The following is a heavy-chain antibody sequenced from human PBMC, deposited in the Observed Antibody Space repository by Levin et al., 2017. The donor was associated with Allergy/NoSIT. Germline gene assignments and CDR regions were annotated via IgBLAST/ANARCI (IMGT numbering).Heavy chain of an antibody. J-gene: IGHJ4*02. D-gene: IGHD6-19*01. CDR3: ARDVSSGDPGGFDY. CDR2: ISSSSTYI. V-gene: IGHV3-21*01. Sequence: GESLKISCAASGFTFRSYSMNWVRQAPGKGPEWVSTISSSSTYIYYADSVKGRFTISRDNAKNSLDLQMNSVRGEDTAVYYCARDVSSGDPGGFDYWGQGTLVTVSS. CDR1: GFTFRSYS.